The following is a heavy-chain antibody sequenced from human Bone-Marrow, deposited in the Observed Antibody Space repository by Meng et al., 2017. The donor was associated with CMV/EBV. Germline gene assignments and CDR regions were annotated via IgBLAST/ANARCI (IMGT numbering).Heavy chain of an antibody. CDR2: INSRSGVT. V-gene: IGHV1-2*07. Sequence: ASVKVSCKASGYTFTGYYLHWVRQAPGQGLEWMGWINSRSGVTRYAHKFQGRASMTRDTSMEVSRLTSDDTAVYYCARGSDRYGSSLSDWGQGTLVTVSS. D-gene: IGHD5-18*01. CDR1: GYTFTGYY. CDR3: ARGSDRYGSSLSD. J-gene: IGHJ4*02.